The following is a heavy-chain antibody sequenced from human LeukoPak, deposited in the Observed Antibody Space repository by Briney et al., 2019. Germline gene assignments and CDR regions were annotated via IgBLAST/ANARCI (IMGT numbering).Heavy chain of an antibody. CDR1: GGSFSGYY. D-gene: IGHD5-24*01. J-gene: IGHJ4*02. Sequence: SETLSLTCAVYGGSFSGYYWSWIRQPLGKGLEWIGEINHSGSTNYNPSLKSRVTISVDTSKNQFSLKLSSVTAADTAVYYCARSGGDGYNRTFDYWGQGTLVTVSS. V-gene: IGHV4-34*01. CDR2: INHSGST. CDR3: ARSGGDGYNRTFDY.